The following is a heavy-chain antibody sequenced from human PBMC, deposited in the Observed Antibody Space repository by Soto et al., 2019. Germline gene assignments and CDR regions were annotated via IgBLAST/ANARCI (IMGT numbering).Heavy chain of an antibody. CDR1: GGSFSGYY. CDR2: INHSGST. D-gene: IGHD3-3*01. Sequence: PSETLSLTCAVYGGSFSGYYWSWIRQPPGKGLEWIGEINHSGSTNYNPSLESRVTISVDTSKNQFSLKLSSVTAADTAVYYCARAWFLDYYYYGMDVWGQGTTVTVSS. J-gene: IGHJ6*02. V-gene: IGHV4-34*01. CDR3: ARAWFLDYYYYGMDV.